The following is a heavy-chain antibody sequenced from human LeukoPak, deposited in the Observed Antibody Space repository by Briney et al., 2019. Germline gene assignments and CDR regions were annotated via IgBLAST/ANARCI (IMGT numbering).Heavy chain of an antibody. CDR3: ARGVHDYGGNSDTFDI. D-gene: IGHD4-23*01. Sequence: ASVKVSCTASGYTFTSYYMHWVRQAPGHGLEWMGIINPSGGRTRYAQQFQGRVTMTRDTSTSTVYMELSSLRSEDTAVYYCARGVHDYGGNSDTFDIWGQGTLVTVSS. CDR1: GYTFTSYY. V-gene: IGHV1-46*01. J-gene: IGHJ3*02. CDR2: INPSGGRT.